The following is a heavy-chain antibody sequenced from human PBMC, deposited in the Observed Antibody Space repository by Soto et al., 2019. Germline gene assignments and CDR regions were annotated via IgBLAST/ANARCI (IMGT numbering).Heavy chain of an antibody. V-gene: IGHV3-23*01. D-gene: IGHD1-7*01. J-gene: IGHJ5*02. CDR1: GFTFSSYD. CDR3: AKDKLGTTWFDP. CDR2: LSGSGGST. Sequence: GGSLRLSCAASGFTFSSYDMSWVRPAQGQGLEWVSALSGSGGSTYYADSVKGRFTISRDNSKNTLYLQMNSLRAEDTAVYYCAKDKLGTTWFDPWGQGTLVTVSS.